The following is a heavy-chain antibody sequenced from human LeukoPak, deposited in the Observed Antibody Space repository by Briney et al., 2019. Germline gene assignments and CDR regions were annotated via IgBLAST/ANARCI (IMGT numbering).Heavy chain of an antibody. CDR1: GYSISSGYY. V-gene: IGHV4-38-2*02. D-gene: IGHD3-22*01. CDR2: IYHSGST. Sequence: PSETLSLTCTVSGYSISSGYYWGWIRQPPGKGLEWIGSIYHSGSTYYNPSLKSRVTISVDTSKNQFSLKLSSVTAADTAVYYCARDDSSGYYLSWFDPWGQGTLVTVSS. J-gene: IGHJ5*02. CDR3: ARDDSSGYYLSWFDP.